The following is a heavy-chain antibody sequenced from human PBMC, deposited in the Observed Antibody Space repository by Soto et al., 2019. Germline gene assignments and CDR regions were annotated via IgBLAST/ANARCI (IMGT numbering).Heavy chain of an antibody. CDR1: GGSISSGGHY. D-gene: IGHD2-8*01. CDR2: IYYSGST. J-gene: IGHJ5*02. CDR3: ARSEYCTTGICPWFDP. V-gene: IGHV4-31*03. Sequence: SETLSLTCSVSGGSISSGGHYWSWIRQDPGKGLEWIGYIYYSGSTYYNPSLKSRITLSVDTSKNQISLKLTSVTAADTAVYFCARSEYCTTGICPWFDPWGQGTLVTVSS.